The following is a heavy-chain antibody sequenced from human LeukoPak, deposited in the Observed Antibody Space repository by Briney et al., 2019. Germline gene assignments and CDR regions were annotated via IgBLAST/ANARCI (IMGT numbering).Heavy chain of an antibody. J-gene: IGHJ4*02. CDR1: GFTFSSYC. CDR2: IKQDGSAK. Sequence: PGGSLRLSCAASGFTFSSYCMSWVRQAPGKGLEWVANIKQDGSAKYYVDSVKGRFTISRDNSKNTLYLQMNSLRAEDTAVYYCARVLWQQLVSTVLVYWGQGTLVTVSS. CDR3: ARVLWQQLVSTVLVY. V-gene: IGHV3-7*01. D-gene: IGHD6-13*01.